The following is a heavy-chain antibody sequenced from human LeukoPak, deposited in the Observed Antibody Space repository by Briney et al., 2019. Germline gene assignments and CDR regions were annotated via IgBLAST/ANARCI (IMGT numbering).Heavy chain of an antibody. Sequence: GSLRLSCAASGLTISNYAMMWVRQAPGKGLEWVSTLTGDGSTFYAASVRGRFTFFRDDSKSTLFLQMNSLAAEDTAVYYCSKGRASGLVDWFDPWGQGTLVTVSS. D-gene: IGHD6-13*01. V-gene: IGHV3-23*01. CDR2: LTGDGST. CDR3: SKGRASGLVDWFDP. CDR1: GLTISNYA. J-gene: IGHJ5*02.